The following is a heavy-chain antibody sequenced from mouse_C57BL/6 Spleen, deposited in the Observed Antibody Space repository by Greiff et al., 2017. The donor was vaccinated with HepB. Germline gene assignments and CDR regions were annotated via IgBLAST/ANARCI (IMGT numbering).Heavy chain of an antibody. Sequence: VQLKESGPELVKPGASVKIPCKASGYTFTDYNMDWVKQSHGKSLEWIGDINPNNGGTIYNQKFKGKATLTVDKSSSTAYMELRSLTSEDTAVYYCARRTGTRGYFDVWGTGTTVTVSS. J-gene: IGHJ1*03. CDR2: INPNNGGT. CDR1: GYTFTDYN. V-gene: IGHV1-18*01. CDR3: ARRTGTRGYFDV. D-gene: IGHD4-1*01.